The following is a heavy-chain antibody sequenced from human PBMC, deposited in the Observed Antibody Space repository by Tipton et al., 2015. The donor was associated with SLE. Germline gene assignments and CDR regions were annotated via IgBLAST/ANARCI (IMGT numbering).Heavy chain of an antibody. CDR1: GFTFSTYA. Sequence: SLRLSCAASGFTFSTYAMHWVRQAPGKGLEWVAVFSYDGSHKYYADSVKGRFTISRDNSKNTLYLQMNNLRAEDTAIYYCGRGTTMIYDYWGQGTLATVSS. CDR2: FSYDGSHK. CDR3: GRGTTMIYDY. J-gene: IGHJ4*02. D-gene: IGHD1-1*01. V-gene: IGHV3-30*04.